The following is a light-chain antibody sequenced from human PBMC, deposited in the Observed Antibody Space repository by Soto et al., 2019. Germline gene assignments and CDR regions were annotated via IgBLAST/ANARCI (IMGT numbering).Light chain of an antibody. CDR2: AAS. CDR1: QTIAVY. CDR3: QQSFSTPGT. Sequence: IQMTQSPSTLSGSVGDRVTITCRASQTIAVYLNWYQQKPGKAPRLLIYAASSLQSGVPSRFRGSGSGTDFTLTISSLQPEDFATYYCQQSFSTPGTFGQGTKVDIK. V-gene: IGKV1-39*01. J-gene: IGKJ1*01.